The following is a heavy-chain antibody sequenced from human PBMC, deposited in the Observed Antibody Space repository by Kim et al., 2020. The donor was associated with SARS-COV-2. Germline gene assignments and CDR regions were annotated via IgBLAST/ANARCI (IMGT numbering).Heavy chain of an antibody. CDR3: ATDRGVARRAFDI. V-gene: IGHV1-24*01. Sequence: YAQKFQGRVTMTEDTSTDTAYMELSSLRSEDTAVYYCATDRGVARRAFDIWGQGTMVTVSS. D-gene: IGHD2-21*01. J-gene: IGHJ3*02.